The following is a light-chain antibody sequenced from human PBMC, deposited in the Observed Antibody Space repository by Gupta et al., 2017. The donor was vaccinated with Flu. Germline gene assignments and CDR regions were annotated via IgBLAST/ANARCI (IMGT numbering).Light chain of an antibody. CDR3: QQYNSYSWT. J-gene: IGKJ1*01. V-gene: IGKV1-5*03. CDR2: KAS. CDR1: QSISSW. Sequence: DIRMNKSPSNLSASVGDRVTITCRASQSISSWLAWYQQKPGKAPKLLIYKASSLESGVPSRFSGSGSGTEFTLTISSLQPDDFATYYCQQYNSYSWTFGQGTKVEIK.